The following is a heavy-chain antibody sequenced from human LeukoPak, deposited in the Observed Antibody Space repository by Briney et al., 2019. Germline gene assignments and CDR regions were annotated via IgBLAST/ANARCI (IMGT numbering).Heavy chain of an antibody. J-gene: IGHJ4*02. D-gene: IGHD3-10*01. CDR2: ISSSGSTI. V-gene: IGHV3-48*03. CDR3: ARGENYYGSGSYYKPVDY. Sequence: PGGSLRLSCAASGFTFSSYEMSWVRQAPGKGLEWVSYISSSGSTIYYADSVKGRFTISRDNAKNSLYLQMNSLRAEDTAVYYCARGENYYGSGSYYKPVDYWGQGTLVTVSP. CDR1: GFTFSSYE.